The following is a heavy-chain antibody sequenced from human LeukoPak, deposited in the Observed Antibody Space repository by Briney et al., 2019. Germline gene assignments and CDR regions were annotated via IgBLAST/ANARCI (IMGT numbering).Heavy chain of an antibody. CDR2: IYYSGST. CDR1: GGSISSYY. V-gene: IGHV4-59*01. CDR3: ARVTAYPPPVYYYYYMDV. D-gene: IGHD5-18*01. Sequence: PSETLSLTCTVSGGSISSYYWSWIRQPPGKGLEWIGYIYYSGSTNYNPSLKSRVTISVDTPKNQFSLKLSSVTAADTAVYYCARVTAYPPPVYYYYYMDVWGKGTTVTVSS. J-gene: IGHJ6*03.